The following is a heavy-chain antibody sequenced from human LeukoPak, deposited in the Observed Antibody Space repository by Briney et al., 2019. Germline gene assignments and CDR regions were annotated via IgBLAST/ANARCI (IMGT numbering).Heavy chain of an antibody. V-gene: IGHV1-2*02. CDR1: GYTFTGYY. D-gene: IGHD3-10*01. CDR3: ARQRTFRGLDN. CDR2: MNPNNDNT. J-gene: IGHJ4*02. Sequence: ASVKVSCKVSGYTFTGYYMHWVRQAPGQGLEWMGRMNPNNDNTNYAQKFQGRVTMTSDTSTSTVYMELSSLIYEDTAVYFCARQRTFRGLDNWGQGTLVTVSS.